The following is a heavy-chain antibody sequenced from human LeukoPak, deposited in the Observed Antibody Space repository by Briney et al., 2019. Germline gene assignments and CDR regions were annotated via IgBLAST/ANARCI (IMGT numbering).Heavy chain of an antibody. V-gene: IGHV3-23*01. CDR3: AKDWMSTIINYFDY. Sequence: GGSLRLSCVASGFTFSNYAMSWVRQTSGKGLEWVSSISGSGGSTHYADSVKGRFTISRDNSKNILYLQMNSLRAEDTAVYYCAKDWMSTIINYFDYWGQGTLVTVSS. CDR1: GFTFSNYA. CDR2: ISGSGGST. D-gene: IGHD5-12*01. J-gene: IGHJ4*02.